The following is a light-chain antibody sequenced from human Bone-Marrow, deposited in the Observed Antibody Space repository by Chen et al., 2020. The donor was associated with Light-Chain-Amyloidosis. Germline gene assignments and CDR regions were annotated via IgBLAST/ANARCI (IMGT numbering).Light chain of an antibody. J-gene: IGLJ3*02. Sequence: SYVLTQPSSVSVAPGQTATIACGGNNIGSTSVHWYQQTPGQAPLLVVYDDSYRPSGFPERWSGANTGNTATLTISRVEAGDEADYYCQVWDRSSDRPVFGGGTKLTVL. V-gene: IGLV3-21*02. CDR3: QVWDRSSDRPV. CDR2: DDS. CDR1: NIGSTS.